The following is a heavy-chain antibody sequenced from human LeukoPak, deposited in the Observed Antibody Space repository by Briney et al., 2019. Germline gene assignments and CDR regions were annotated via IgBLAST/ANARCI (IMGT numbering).Heavy chain of an antibody. J-gene: IGHJ6*03. CDR2: ISTDNGNT. CDR3: ARDLRYSSGWSASGMDV. CDR1: VYSFTSYG. V-gene: IGHV1-18*01. Sequence: ASVNVSCRASVYSFTSYGISRARQAPGRGLEGMGWISTDNGNTNYVQNLQGRVSMTRDTFTSTVYMELRSLRSDDTAVYYCARDLRYSSGWSASGMDVWGKGTTVTISS. D-gene: IGHD6-19*01.